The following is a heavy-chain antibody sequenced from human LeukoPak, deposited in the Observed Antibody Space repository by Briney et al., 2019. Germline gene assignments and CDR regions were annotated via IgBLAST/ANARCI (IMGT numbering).Heavy chain of an antibody. CDR3: ARGYDFWSGESYYYYYYYMDV. CDR2: MNPNSGNT. Sequence: AASVKLSCKASGYTFTSYDINWVRQATGQGLEWMGWMNPNSGNTGYAQKFQGRVTMTRNTSISTAYMELSSLRSEDTAVYYCARGYDFWSGESYYYYYYYMDVWGKGTTVTVSS. J-gene: IGHJ6*03. V-gene: IGHV1-8*01. CDR1: GYTFTSYD. D-gene: IGHD3-3*01.